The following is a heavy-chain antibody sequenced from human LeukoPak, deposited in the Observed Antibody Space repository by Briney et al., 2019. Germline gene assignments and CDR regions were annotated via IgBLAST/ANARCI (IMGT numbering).Heavy chain of an antibody. D-gene: IGHD4-17*01. V-gene: IGHV3-23*01. CDR2: ISASGGST. CDR3: ARFDYADYLAFDY. Sequence: PGGSLRLSCAASGFTFSSYALSWVRQAPGKGLEWVSAISASGGSTYYADSVKGRFTISRDNAKNSLYLQMNSLRAEDTAAYYCARFDYADYLAFDYWGQGTLVTVSS. CDR1: GFTFSSYA. J-gene: IGHJ4*02.